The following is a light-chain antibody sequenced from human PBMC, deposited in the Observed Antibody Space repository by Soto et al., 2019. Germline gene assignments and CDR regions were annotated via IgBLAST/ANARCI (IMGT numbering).Light chain of an antibody. CDR2: RDN. J-gene: IGLJ3*02. Sequence: QSVLTQPPSASGTPGQRVTISCSGGTSNIGRNTVNWYQDLPGTAPKLLISRDNKRPSGVPDRFSGSKSGTSASLAISGLQSEDEADYYCSVWDDSLNGPVFGGGTKLTVL. CDR1: TSNIGRNT. V-gene: IGLV1-44*01. CDR3: SVWDDSLNGPV.